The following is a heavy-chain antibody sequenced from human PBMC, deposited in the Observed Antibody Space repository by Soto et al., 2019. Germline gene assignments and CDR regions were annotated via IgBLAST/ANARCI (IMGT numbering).Heavy chain of an antibody. D-gene: IGHD6-13*01. CDR1: GFTFSSYA. CDR2: ISGSGDST. V-gene: IGHV3-23*01. Sequence: EVQLLDSGGGLVQPGGSLRLSCAASGFTFSSYAMNWVRQAPGKGLEWVSVISGSGDSTYYADSLKGRFTSSRDNSKNTLYLQMTSLRAEDTAVYYCARRGPGTYFDYWGQGTLVTVSS. J-gene: IGHJ4*02. CDR3: ARRGPGTYFDY.